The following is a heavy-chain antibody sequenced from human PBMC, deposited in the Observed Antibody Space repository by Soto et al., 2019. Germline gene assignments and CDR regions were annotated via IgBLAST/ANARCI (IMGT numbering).Heavy chain of an antibody. V-gene: IGHV1-69*01. J-gene: IGHJ4*02. CDR3: ARGRKSLSGYYGDY. CDR2: IIPIFGTA. CDR1: GGTFSSYA. D-gene: IGHD6-25*01. Sequence: QVQLVQSGAEVKKPGSSVKVSCKASGGTFSSYAISWVRQAPGQGLEWMGGIIPIFGTANYAQKFQGRVTITADESTSTAYMELSSLRSEDTAVYYCARGRKSLSGYYGDYWGQGTLVTVSS.